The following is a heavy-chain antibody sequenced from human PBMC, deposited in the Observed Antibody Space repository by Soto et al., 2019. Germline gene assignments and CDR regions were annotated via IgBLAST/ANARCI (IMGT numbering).Heavy chain of an antibody. Sequence: PGGSLRPSYAATGFTFSNYWMHWVRQAPGKELVWVSRINSDGSTTSHADSVKGRFTISRDNAKNTLYLQMNSLRAEDTAVYYCARLPGYSTGWTPFDFWGQGTQVTVSS. CDR2: INSDGSTT. J-gene: IGHJ4*02. CDR3: ARLPGYSTGWTPFDF. CDR1: GFTFSNYW. V-gene: IGHV3-74*01. D-gene: IGHD6-19*01.